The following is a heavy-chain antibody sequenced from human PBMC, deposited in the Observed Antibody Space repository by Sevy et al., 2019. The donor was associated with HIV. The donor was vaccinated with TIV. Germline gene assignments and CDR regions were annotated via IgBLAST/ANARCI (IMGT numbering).Heavy chain of an antibody. Sequence: GGSLRLSCAASGFSVSSSYVTWVRQAPGKGLEWVSVISTDGSTYYADSVKGRFTISRDSSKNTLSLRMNSLRGEDTAVYYCARASRVTLILIVRIGWHFDLWGRGTLVTVSS. CDR1: GFSVSSSY. J-gene: IGHJ2*01. D-gene: IGHD3-22*01. V-gene: IGHV3-53*01. CDR2: ISTDGST. CDR3: ARASRVTLILIVRIGWHFDL.